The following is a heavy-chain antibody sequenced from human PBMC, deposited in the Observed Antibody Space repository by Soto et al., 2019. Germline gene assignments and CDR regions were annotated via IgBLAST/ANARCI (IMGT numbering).Heavy chain of an antibody. Sequence: SETLSLTCTVSGGSISSGGYYWSWIRQHPGKGLEWIGYIYYSGSTYYNYYNPSLKSRVTISVDTSKNQFSLKLSSVTAADTAVYYCARGVAAAGTFYWGQGTLVTVSS. J-gene: IGHJ4*02. CDR3: ARGVAAAGTFY. CDR1: GGSISSGGYY. CDR2: IYYSGSTYYN. D-gene: IGHD6-13*01. V-gene: IGHV4-31*03.